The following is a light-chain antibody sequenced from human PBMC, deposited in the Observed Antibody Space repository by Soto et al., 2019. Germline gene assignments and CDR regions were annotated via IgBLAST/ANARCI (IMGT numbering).Light chain of an antibody. Sequence: QSVLTQPASVSGSPGQSITISCTGTSSDVGGYNYVSWYQHHPGKAPRLMIYEVSNRPSGVSDRFSGSKSGNTASLTISGLLAEDEADYYCSSYTRISTYVFGTGTKLTVL. CDR3: SSYTRISTYV. CDR2: EVS. J-gene: IGLJ1*01. CDR1: SSDVGGYNY. V-gene: IGLV2-14*01.